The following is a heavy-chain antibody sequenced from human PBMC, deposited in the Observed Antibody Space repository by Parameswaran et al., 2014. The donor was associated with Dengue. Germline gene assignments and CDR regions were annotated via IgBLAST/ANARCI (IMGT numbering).Heavy chain of an antibody. CDR2: IIPIFGTA. Sequence: SWVRQAPGQGLEWMGGIIPIFGTANYAQKFQGRVTITADKSTSTAYMELSSLRSEDTAVYYCARAAGAYYYYGMDVWGQGTTVTVSS. V-gene: IGHV1-69*06. J-gene: IGHJ6*02. CDR3: ARAAGAYYYYGMDV. D-gene: IGHD3-10*01.